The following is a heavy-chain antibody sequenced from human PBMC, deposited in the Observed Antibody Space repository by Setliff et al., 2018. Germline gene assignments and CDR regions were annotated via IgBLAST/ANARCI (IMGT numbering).Heavy chain of an antibody. V-gene: IGHV4-61*09. Sequence: SETLSLTCTVSGGSISSGSLYWSWIRQPAGKGLEWIGHIYTSGSTNYNPSLKTRVTISVDTSKNQFSLKLSSVAAADTAVYYCARDVYLYDSSGYYYEMAQWYFDLGGRGTLVTVSS. CDR3: ARDVYLYDSSGYYYEMAQWYFDL. D-gene: IGHD3-22*01. J-gene: IGHJ2*01. CDR2: IYTSGST. CDR1: GGSISSGSLY.